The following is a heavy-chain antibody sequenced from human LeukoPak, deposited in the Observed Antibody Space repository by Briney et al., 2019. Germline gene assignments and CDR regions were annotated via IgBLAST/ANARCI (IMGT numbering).Heavy chain of an antibody. J-gene: IGHJ4*02. CDR2: ISHSGST. V-gene: IGHV4-39*07. CDR1: GDSISSSTYY. CDR3: AKPMVRGVITFAFDY. Sequence: SETLSLTCNVSGDSISSSTYYWGWIRQPPGKGLEWIGSISHSGSTYYNSSLKSRVTISLDTSKNQFSLKLSSVTAADTAVYYCAKPMVRGVITFAFDYWGQGTLVTVSS. D-gene: IGHD3-10*01.